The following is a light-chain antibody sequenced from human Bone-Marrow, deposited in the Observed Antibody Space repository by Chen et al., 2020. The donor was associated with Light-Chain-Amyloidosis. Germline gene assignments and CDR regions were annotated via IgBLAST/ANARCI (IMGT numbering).Light chain of an antibody. CDR3: SSYTITNTLV. J-gene: IGLJ1*01. CDR2: EVT. CDR1: SSDVGGDNH. V-gene: IGLV2-14*01. Sequence: QSALTQPASVSVSPGQSITISCTGTSSDVGGDNHVSWYQQHQDKAPKLMIYEVTNRPSGVPYRFSGSKSDNTASLTISGLQTEDEADYFCSSYTITNTLVFGSGTRVTVL.